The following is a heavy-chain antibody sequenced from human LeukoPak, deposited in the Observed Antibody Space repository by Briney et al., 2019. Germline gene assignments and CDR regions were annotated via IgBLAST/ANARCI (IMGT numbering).Heavy chain of an antibody. CDR1: GGPISSGGYY. D-gene: IGHD5-18*01. CDR2: NYYSGST. V-gene: IGHV4-31*03. CDR3: ARRASDTAMVLFDY. Sequence: PADTLSLTCTVSGGPISSGGYYWTRIRQHPGKGLEWIGYNYYSGSTHYNPSLTSRVTISVDTSKNQFSLKLSAVTAADTAVYYCARRASDTAMVLFDYWGQGTLVTVSS. J-gene: IGHJ4*02.